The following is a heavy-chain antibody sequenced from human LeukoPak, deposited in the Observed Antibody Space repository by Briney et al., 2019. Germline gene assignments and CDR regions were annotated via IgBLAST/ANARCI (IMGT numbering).Heavy chain of an antibody. D-gene: IGHD3-10*01. Sequence: SVKVSCKASGGTFSSYAISWVRQAPGQGLEWMGRIIPIFGTANYAQKFQGRVTITADKSTSTPYRELSRLRSEETAVYYCARLGEGDAFDIWGQGTMVTVSS. V-gene: IGHV1-69*06. CDR1: GGTFSSYA. CDR2: IIPIFGTA. J-gene: IGHJ3*02. CDR3: ARLGEGDAFDI.